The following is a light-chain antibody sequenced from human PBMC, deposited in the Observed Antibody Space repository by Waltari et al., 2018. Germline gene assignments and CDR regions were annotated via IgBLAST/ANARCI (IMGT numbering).Light chain of an antibody. J-gene: IGKJ2*01. V-gene: IGKV1-39*01. Sequence: DIQMIQSPSSLSASVGDRVTITCRASQSVTSYVNWYQQKPGKAPKLLIYVDFTLHRGVPSRFSGSGSGTDFALTISSLQPEDFATYYCQQSYNTPRTFGQGTKLEIK. CDR3: QQSYNTPRT. CDR2: VDF. CDR1: QSVTSY.